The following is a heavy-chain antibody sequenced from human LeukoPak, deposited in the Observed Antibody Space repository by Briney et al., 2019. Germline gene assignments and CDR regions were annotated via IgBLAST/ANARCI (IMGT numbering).Heavy chain of an antibody. V-gene: IGHV4-59*01. Sequence: SETLSLTCTVSGGSISSYSWNWIRQPPGKGLEWIGYIYYTGSTNYNPSLKSRVTLSVDTSKNQFSLRLSSVTAADTAVYYCARDRGGGYGDYIFDYWGQGTLVTVSS. D-gene: IGHD4-17*01. CDR1: GGSISSYS. CDR2: IYYTGST. CDR3: ARDRGGGYGDYIFDY. J-gene: IGHJ4*02.